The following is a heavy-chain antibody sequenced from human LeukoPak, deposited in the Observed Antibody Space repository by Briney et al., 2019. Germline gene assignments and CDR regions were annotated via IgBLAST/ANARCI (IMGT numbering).Heavy chain of an antibody. Sequence: PGGSLRLSFAASGFTLSFYYMTCIRQAPGKGLEWVSYISSSGSTIYYAVSVKGRFTIYRDNAKTSLYLQMNGLRAEDTAVYYCARDSEYYDFWSGYSVWGQGTLVIVSS. CDR3: ARDSEYYDFWSGYSV. J-gene: IGHJ4*02. CDR2: ISSSGSTI. V-gene: IGHV3-11*04. CDR1: GFTLSFYY. D-gene: IGHD3-3*01.